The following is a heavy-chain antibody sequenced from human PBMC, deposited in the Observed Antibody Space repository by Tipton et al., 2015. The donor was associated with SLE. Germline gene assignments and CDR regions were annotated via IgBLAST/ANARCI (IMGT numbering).Heavy chain of an antibody. CDR1: GDSFRSFH. CDR2: IYNSGIT. Sequence: TLSLTCTVSGDSFRSFHWSWVRQPAGKGLEWIGLIYNSGITNYNPSLQSRVTLSVDMSKNQFSLRLSSVTAADTGVYYCVKSVVVVSPRDYYYYMDVWGKGTTVTVSS. D-gene: IGHD2-15*01. CDR3: VKSVVVVSPRDYYYYMDV. J-gene: IGHJ6*03. V-gene: IGHV4-4*07.